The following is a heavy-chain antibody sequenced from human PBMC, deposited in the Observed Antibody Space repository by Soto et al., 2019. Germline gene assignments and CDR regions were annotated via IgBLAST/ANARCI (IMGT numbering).Heavy chain of an antibody. CDR3: AKDEYWESHFYYFMDL. CDR2: ISHDGSVT. J-gene: IGHJ6*03. CDR1: GFTFRSYA. D-gene: IGHD1-26*01. V-gene: IGHV3-30*15. Sequence: QVQLVESGGGVVEPGRSLRLSCAASGFTFRSYAMHWVRQAPGKGLEWGAVISHDGSVTYYSESVKGRFTMSRDNSKETLFLQMSSLRSEDTAIYYCAKDEYWESHFYYFMDLWGRGTTVTVSS.